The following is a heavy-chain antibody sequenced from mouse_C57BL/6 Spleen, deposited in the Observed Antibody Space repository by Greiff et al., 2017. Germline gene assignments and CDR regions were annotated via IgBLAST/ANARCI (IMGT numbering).Heavy chain of an antibody. CDR1: GFTFSSYA. CDR2: ISDGGSYT. D-gene: IGHD2-4*01. CDR3: ARGYDYNYFDY. J-gene: IGHJ2*01. V-gene: IGHV5-4*03. Sequence: DVMLVESGGGLVKPGGSLKLSCAASGFTFSSYAMSWVRQTPEKRLEWVATISDGGSYTYYPDNVKGRFTISRDNAKNNLYLQMSHLKSEDTAMYYCARGYDYNYFDYWGQGTTLTVSS.